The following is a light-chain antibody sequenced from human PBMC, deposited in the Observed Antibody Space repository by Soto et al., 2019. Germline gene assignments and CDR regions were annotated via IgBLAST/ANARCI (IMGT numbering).Light chain of an antibody. J-gene: IGLJ2*01. V-gene: IGLV1-44*01. CDR2: SNN. CDR1: SSNIGSNT. Sequence: QAVVTQPPSASGTPGQRVTISCSGSSSNIGSNTVNWYQQLPGTAPKLLIYSNNQWPSGVPDRFSGSKSGTSASLAISGLQSEDEADYYCAAWDDSLYVVFGGGTKLTVL. CDR3: AAWDDSLYVV.